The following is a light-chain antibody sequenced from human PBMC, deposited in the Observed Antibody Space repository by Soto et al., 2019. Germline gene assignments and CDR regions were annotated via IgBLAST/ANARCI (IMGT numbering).Light chain of an antibody. CDR2: GVT. CDR3: FSYAGSSIWV. CDR1: RSDIGSYNN. V-gene: IGLV2-23*02. J-gene: IGLJ3*02. Sequence: QSVLTQPASVSGSPGQSITISCTGTRSDIGSYNNVAWYQKHPGKAPRVMIFGVTKRPSGISNRFFGSKSGSTASLTISGLQAEDEADYFCFSYAGSSIWVFGGGTKLT.